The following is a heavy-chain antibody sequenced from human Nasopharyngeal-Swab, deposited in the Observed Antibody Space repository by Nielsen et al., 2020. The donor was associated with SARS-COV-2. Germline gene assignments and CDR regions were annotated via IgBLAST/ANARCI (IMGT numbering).Heavy chain of an antibody. J-gene: IGHJ4*02. CDR1: GYTFTGYY. Sequence: ASVKVSCKASGYTFTGYYMHWVRQAPGQGIEWMGRINPNSGGTNYAQKFQGRVTMTRDTSISTAYMELGRLRSDDTAVYYCARAGTGYSYCLMDDYCGQGTLVTVSS. D-gene: IGHD5-18*01. CDR2: INPNSGGT. V-gene: IGHV1-2*06. CDR3: ARAGTGYSYCLMDDY.